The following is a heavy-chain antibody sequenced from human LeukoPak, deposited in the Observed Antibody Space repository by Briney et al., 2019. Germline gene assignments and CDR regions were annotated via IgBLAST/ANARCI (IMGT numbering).Heavy chain of an antibody. D-gene: IGHD2-2*01. Sequence: ASVKVSCKVSGYTLTELSMHWVRQSPGKGLEWMGGFDPEDGETIYAQKFQGRVTMTEDTSTDTAYMELSSLRSEDTAVYYCATTAARQYQLLDVWGKGTTVTVSS. CDR3: ATTAARQYQLLDV. V-gene: IGHV1-24*01. CDR2: FDPEDGET. CDR1: GYTLTELS. J-gene: IGHJ6*04.